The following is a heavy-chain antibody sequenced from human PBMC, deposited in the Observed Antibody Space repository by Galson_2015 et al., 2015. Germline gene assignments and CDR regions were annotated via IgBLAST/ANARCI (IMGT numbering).Heavy chain of an antibody. CDR3: AKERGFRYADDAFDI. D-gene: IGHD2-2*01. CDR2: ISSGGSGT. Sequence: SLRLSCAASGFTFSSYALNWVRQAPGKGLEWVSSISSGGSGTNYADSVKGRFTISRDNSKNTLYLQMNSLRAEDTALYYCAKERGFRYADDAFDIWGQGTMVTVSS. J-gene: IGHJ3*02. CDR1: GFTFSSYA. V-gene: IGHV3-23*01.